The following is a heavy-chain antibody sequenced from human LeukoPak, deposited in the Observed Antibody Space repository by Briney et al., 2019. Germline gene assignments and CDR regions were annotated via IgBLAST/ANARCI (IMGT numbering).Heavy chain of an antibody. D-gene: IGHD6-6*01. V-gene: IGHV1-69*13. J-gene: IGHJ6*02. Sequence: ASVKVSCKASGGTFSIYAISWVRQAPGQGLEWMGGIIPIFGTANYAQKFQGRVTITADESTSTAYMELSSLRSEDTAVYYCARVRPPPYYYYGMDVWGQGTTVTVSS. CDR2: IIPIFGTA. CDR3: ARVRPPPYYYYGMDV. CDR1: GGTFSIYA.